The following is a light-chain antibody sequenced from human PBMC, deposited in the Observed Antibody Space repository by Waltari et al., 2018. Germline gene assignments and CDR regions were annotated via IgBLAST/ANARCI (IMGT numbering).Light chain of an antibody. J-gene: IGLJ2*01. V-gene: IGLV3-27*01. CDR1: VLAEKY. CDR3: HAAADNNWF. Sequence: YDLTQPFSVSVSPGQTATITCSGDVLAEKYVRWFQQKPGQAPTFILYKDTERPSGIPGRFSGSSSGSKGTLTIRGALLEDEADYHCHAAADNNWFFGGGTKLTVL. CDR2: KDT.